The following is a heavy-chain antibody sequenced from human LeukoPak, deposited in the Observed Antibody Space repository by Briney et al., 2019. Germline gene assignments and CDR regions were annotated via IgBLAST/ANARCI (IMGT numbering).Heavy chain of an antibody. Sequence: GGSLRLSCAASGFTFSSYAMSWVRQAPGKGLERVSTIYTGGNTYYAASVKGRFTISRDFSKNTVFLHMNSLRAEDTAMYYCARGDDSGYYDYFDYWGQGALVTVSS. V-gene: IGHV3-23*05. CDR3: ARGDDSGYYDYFDY. CDR2: IYTGGNT. J-gene: IGHJ4*02. D-gene: IGHD3-22*01. CDR1: GFTFSSYA.